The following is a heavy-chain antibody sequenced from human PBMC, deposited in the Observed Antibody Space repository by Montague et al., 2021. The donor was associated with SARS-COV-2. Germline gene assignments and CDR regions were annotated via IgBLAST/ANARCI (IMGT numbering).Heavy chain of an antibody. CDR1: SASISNGIYY. CDR2: SRYGGTS. CDR3: ARQDIQLRFDL. J-gene: IGHJ2*01. Sequence: SETLSLACTVSSASISNGIYYWGWIRQPPGKGPEWIGGSRYGGTSYYNPSLKSRVTISIDTSKNQCSLTMTAVTAADTAVYFCARQDIQLRFDLWGRGTLVTVSS. D-gene: IGHD1-1*01. V-gene: IGHV4-39*01.